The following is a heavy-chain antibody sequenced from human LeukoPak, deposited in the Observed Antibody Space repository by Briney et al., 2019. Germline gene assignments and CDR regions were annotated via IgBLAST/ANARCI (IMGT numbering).Heavy chain of an antibody. J-gene: IGHJ3*02. Sequence: GGSLRLSCAASGFTFSSYGMHWVRQAPGKGLEWVAVIWYDGSNKYYADSVKGRFTISRDNSKNTLYLQMNSLRAEDTAVYYCARDRSIFGVAISGAFDIWGQGTMVTVSS. V-gene: IGHV3-33*01. D-gene: IGHD3-3*02. CDR2: IWYDGSNK. CDR3: ARDRSIFGVAISGAFDI. CDR1: GFTFSSYG.